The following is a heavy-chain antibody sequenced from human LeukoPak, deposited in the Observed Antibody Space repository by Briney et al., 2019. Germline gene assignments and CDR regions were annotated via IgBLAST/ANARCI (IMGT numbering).Heavy chain of an antibody. Sequence: ASVKVSCKASGYTFTSYAMNWVRQAPGQGLEWMGWINTNTGNPTYAQGFTGRFVFSLDTSVSTAYLQISSLKAEDTAVYYCARAKDYDYVWGSYRSPTFDYWGQGTLVTVSS. CDR1: GYTFTSYA. D-gene: IGHD3-16*02. J-gene: IGHJ4*02. V-gene: IGHV7-4-1*02. CDR3: ARAKDYDYVWGSYRSPTFDY. CDR2: INTNTGNP.